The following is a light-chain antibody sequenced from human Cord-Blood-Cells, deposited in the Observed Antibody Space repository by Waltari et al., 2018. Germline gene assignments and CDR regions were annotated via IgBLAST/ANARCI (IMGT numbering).Light chain of an antibody. CDR1: SSDVGGYNY. CDR3: SSYTSSSTWV. CDR2: DVS. Sequence: QSALTQPASVSGSPGQSITISCTGTSSDVGGYNYVSWYQQHPGKAPKLMIYDVSNRPSVVSNRFAGSKAGNTASLTISGLQAEDEAEYYCSSYTSSSTWVFGGGTKLTVL. V-gene: IGLV2-14*01. J-gene: IGLJ3*02.